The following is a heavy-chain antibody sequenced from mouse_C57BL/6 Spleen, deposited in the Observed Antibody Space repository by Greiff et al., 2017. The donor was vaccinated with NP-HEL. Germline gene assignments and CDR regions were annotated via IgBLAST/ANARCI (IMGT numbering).Heavy chain of an antibody. Sequence: EVKLVESGPVLVKPGPSVKISCKASGFTFTDYYMHWVKQSHGKSLEWIGLVYPYNGGTSYNQKFKGKATLTVDTSSSTAYMELNSLTSEDSAVDYCASQGPYGNYNAMDYWGQGTSVTVSS. J-gene: IGHJ4*01. V-gene: IGHV1-36*01. CDR2: VYPYNGGT. CDR3: ASQGPYGNYNAMDY. D-gene: IGHD2-1*01. CDR1: GFTFTDYY.